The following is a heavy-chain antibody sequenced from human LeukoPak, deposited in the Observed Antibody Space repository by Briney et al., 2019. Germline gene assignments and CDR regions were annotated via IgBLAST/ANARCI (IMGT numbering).Heavy chain of an antibody. CDR1: GDSVSSNSAA. D-gene: IGHD4-11*01. J-gene: IGHJ6*02. CDR3: ARVGRYSNYVSYYYYGMDV. CDR2: TYYRSKWYN. Sequence: SQTLSLTCALSGDSVSSNSAAWNWIRQSPSRGLEWLGRTYYRSKWYNDYAVSVKGRITINPDTSKNQFSLQMNSVTPEDTAVYYCARVGRYSNYVSYYYYGMDVWGQGTTVTVSS. V-gene: IGHV6-1*01.